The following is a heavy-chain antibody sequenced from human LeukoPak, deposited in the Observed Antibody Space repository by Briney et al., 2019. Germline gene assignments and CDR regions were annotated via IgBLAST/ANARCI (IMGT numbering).Heavy chain of an antibody. CDR1: GFTFSSYA. Sequence: PGRSLRLSCAASGFTFSSYAMHWVRQAPGKGLEWVAVISYDGRNKYYADSVKGRFTISRDNSKNTLYLQMNSLRAEDTAVYYCARDRTRDGYNQGRVFDYWGQGTLVTVSS. CDR2: ISYDGRNK. J-gene: IGHJ4*02. CDR3: ARDRTRDGYNQGRVFDY. V-gene: IGHV3-30*04. D-gene: IGHD5-24*01.